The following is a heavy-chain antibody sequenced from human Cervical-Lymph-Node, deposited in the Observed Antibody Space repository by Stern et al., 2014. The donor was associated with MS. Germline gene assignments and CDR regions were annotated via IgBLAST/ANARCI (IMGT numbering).Heavy chain of an antibody. CDR2: MNPNSGNI. V-gene: IGHV1-8*01. CDR1: GYTFTSND. J-gene: IGHJ4*02. CDR3: ARVPTRGNMLDY. Sequence: VQLVESGAEVKKPGASVRVSCKASGYTFTSNDITWVRQATGQGLEWMGWMNPNSGNIGYAQKFQGRVTMTRKTSITTAYMELSSLRSEDTAVYYCARVPTRGNMLDYWGQGTLVTVSS. D-gene: IGHD5-12*01.